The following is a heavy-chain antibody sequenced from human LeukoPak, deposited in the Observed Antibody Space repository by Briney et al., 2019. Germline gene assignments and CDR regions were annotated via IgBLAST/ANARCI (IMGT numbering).Heavy chain of an antibody. D-gene: IGHD3-10*02. J-gene: IGHJ6*04. CDR2: ISSSCSTI. CDR3: AELGITMIGGV. Sequence: GGSLRLSCAASGFTFDDYGMNWVRQAPGKGLEWVSYISSSCSTIYYSDSVKGRFTISRDNAKNSLYLQMNSLRAEDTAVYYCAELGITMIGGVWGKGTTVNISS. CDR1: GFTFDDYG. V-gene: IGHV3-48*03.